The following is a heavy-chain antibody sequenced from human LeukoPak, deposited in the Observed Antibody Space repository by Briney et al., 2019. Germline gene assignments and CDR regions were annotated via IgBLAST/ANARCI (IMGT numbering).Heavy chain of an antibody. J-gene: IGHJ6*04. D-gene: IGHD4-17*01. CDR1: GFTFSSYS. Sequence: PGGSLRLSCAASGFTFSSYSMNWVRQAPGKGLEWVSSISSSSSYIYYADSVKGRFTISRDNAKNSLYLQMNSLRAEDTAVYYCARATVTTIPLHYYGMDVWGKGTTVTASS. CDR3: ARATVTTIPLHYYGMDV. CDR2: ISSSSSYI. V-gene: IGHV3-21*01.